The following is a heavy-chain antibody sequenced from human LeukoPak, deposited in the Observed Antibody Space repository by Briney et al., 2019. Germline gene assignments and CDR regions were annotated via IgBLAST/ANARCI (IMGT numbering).Heavy chain of an antibody. Sequence: PSETLSLTCTVSGGSISSDNYYWGWIRQPPGKGLEWIGSIYYSGTTYYNPSLKSRVTISVDTSKNQFSLKLSSVTAADTAVYYCARGRPKGYCSGGSCYTRREMTFDIWGQGTMVTVSS. CDR3: ARGRPKGYCSGGSCYTRREMTFDI. J-gene: IGHJ3*02. V-gene: IGHV4-39*07. CDR1: GGSISSDNYY. CDR2: IYYSGTT. D-gene: IGHD2-15*01.